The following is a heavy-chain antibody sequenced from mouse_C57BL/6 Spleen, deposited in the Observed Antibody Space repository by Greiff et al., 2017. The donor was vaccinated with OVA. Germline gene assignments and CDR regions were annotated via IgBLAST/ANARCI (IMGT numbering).Heavy chain of an antibody. CDR2: IYPGDGDT. CDR3: ARDGVVEGRDY. Sequence: QVQLQQSGAELVKPGASVKISCKASGYAFSSYWMNWVKQRPGKGLEWIGQIYPGDGDTNYNGKFKGKATLTADKSSSTAYMQLSSLTSEDSAVYFCARDGVVEGRDYWGHGTTLTVSS. J-gene: IGHJ2*01. V-gene: IGHV1-80*01. D-gene: IGHD1-1*01. CDR1: GYAFSSYW.